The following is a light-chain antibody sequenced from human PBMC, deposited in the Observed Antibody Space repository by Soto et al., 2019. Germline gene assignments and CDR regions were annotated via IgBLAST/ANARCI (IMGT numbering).Light chain of an antibody. CDR3: AAWDASLYGVV. J-gene: IGLJ2*01. CDR2: SNN. Sequence: QSVLTQPPSASGTPGQRVTISCSGSSSNIGSNTVNWYQQLPGTAPKLLIYSNNQRPSGVPDRFSGSKSGTSASLAISGLQSEDEADYYCAAWDASLYGVVFGGGTKLTVL. V-gene: IGLV1-44*01. CDR1: SSNIGSNT.